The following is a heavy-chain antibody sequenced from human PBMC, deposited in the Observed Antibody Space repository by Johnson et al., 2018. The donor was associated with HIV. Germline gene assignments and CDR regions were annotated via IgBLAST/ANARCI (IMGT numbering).Heavy chain of an antibody. CDR1: EFTFSTYG. V-gene: IGHV3-30*02. D-gene: IGHD3-10*01. CDR2: IRSDGRNK. Sequence: VQLVESGGGVVQPGGSLRLSCAASEFTFSTYGMHWVRQAPGKGLEWVALIRSDGRNKYYADSVKGRFTISRDNSKTTLYLQMNIRRAEDTALYYCARGRITMVQGVIFGAFDIWGQGTMVTVSS. J-gene: IGHJ3*02. CDR3: ARGRITMVQGVIFGAFDI.